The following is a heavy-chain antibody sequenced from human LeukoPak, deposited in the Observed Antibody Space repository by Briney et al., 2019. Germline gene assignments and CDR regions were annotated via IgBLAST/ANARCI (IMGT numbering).Heavy chain of an antibody. CDR1: GGSISPYY. CDR3: ARGPHYYDSSGPWGY. V-gene: IGHV4-59*01. D-gene: IGHD3-22*01. CDR2: IYYSGST. J-gene: IGHJ4*02. Sequence: SETLSLTCTVSGGSISPYYWSWIRQPPGKGLEWIGYIYYSGSTNYNPSLKSRVTISVDTSKNQFSLKLSSVTAADTAVYYCARGPHYYDSSGPWGYWGQGTLVTVSS.